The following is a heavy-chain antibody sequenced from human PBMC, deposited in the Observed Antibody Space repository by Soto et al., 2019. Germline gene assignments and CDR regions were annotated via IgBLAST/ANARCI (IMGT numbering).Heavy chain of an antibody. J-gene: IGHJ6*02. CDR1: GFTFSYYG. V-gene: IGHV3-30-3*01. D-gene: IGHD3-16*01. Sequence: QVQLVESGGGVVQPGRSLRLSCAVSGFTFSYYGLHWVRQAPGKGLEWVAMISYDGSNKYHADSVKGRFTISRDNSKNTLYLEMNTLRGDDTALYYCARDLGVSYYYGMDVWGQGTTVTVSS. CDR3: ARDLGVSYYYGMDV. CDR2: ISYDGSNK.